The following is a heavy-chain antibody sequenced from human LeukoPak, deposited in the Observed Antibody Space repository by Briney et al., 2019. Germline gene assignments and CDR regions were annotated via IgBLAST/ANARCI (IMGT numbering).Heavy chain of an antibody. CDR2: ISPDRSTI. V-gene: IGHV3-48*02. CDR1: GFTFSDYY. CDR3: ARDGGRGYDALDY. D-gene: IGHD5-12*01. J-gene: IGHJ4*02. Sequence: GGSLRLSCAASGFTFSDYYMNWVRQAPGKGLEWVSYISPDRSTIYYANSVKGRSTISRDNAKNSLYLQMNSLRDEDTAVYYCARDGGRGYDALDYWGRGTRVTVSS.